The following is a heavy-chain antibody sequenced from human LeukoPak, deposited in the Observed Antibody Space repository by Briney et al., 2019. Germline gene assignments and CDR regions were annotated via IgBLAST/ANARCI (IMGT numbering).Heavy chain of an antibody. CDR2: IYYDGKNK. J-gene: IGHJ6*02. Sequence: GGSLRLSCAASGFTFSDHGIHWVRHAPGKGLEWVAIIYYDGKNKYYADSAKGRFTISRDNPKNTAYLQMNSLSGDDSGVYYCSRGGWPTAGTPRMDVWAKGPRSSCP. CDR1: GFTFSDHG. CDR3: SRGGWPTAGTPRMDV. D-gene: IGHD6-13*01. V-gene: IGHV3-33*01.